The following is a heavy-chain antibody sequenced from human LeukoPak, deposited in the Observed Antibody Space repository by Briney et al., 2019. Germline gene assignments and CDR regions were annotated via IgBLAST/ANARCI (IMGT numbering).Heavy chain of an antibody. CDR3: ARGVSKMTTVGYYYYGMDV. V-gene: IGHV4-61*08. Sequence: SETLSLTCAVSGGSISSGGYSWSWIRQPPGKGLEWVGYIYYSGSTNYNPSLKSRVTISVDTSKNQFSLKLSSVTAADTAVYYCARGVSKMTTVGYYYYGMDVWGQGTTVTISS. CDR1: GGSISSGGYS. CDR2: IYYSGST. J-gene: IGHJ6*02. D-gene: IGHD4-4*01.